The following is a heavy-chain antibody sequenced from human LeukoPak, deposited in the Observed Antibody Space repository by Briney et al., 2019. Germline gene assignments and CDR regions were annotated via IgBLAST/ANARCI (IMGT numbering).Heavy chain of an antibody. V-gene: IGHV3-23*01. CDR3: AKDRGDSSSGEAFDI. J-gene: IGHJ3*02. CDR2: ISGSGGST. CDR1: GFPISSYA. D-gene: IGHD6-13*01. Sequence: GGSLRLSCAASGFPISSYAMSWVRQAPGKGLEWVSAISGSGGSTYYADSVKGRFTISRDNSKNTLYLQMNSLRAEDTAVYYCAKDRGDSSSGEAFDIWGQGTMVTVSS.